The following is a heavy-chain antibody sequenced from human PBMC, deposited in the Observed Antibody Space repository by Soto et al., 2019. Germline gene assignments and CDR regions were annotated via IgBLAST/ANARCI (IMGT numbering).Heavy chain of an antibody. Sequence: PGESLKISCKGSGYSFTSYWISWVRQMPGKGLEWMGRIDPSDSYTNYSPSFQGHVTISADKSISTAYLQWSSLKASDTAMYYCARLHNYGSGRDGDYYYGMDVWGQGTTVTVSS. V-gene: IGHV5-10-1*01. J-gene: IGHJ6*02. CDR1: GYSFTSYW. D-gene: IGHD3-10*01. CDR2: IDPSDSYT. CDR3: ARLHNYGSGRDGDYYYGMDV.